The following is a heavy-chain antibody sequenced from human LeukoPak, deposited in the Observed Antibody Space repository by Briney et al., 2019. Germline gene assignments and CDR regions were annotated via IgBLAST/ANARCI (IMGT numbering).Heavy chain of an antibody. CDR1: GFTFSSYW. V-gene: IGHV3-7*01. D-gene: IGHD4-17*01. Sequence: PGGSLRLSCAASGFTFSSYWMSWVRQAPGKGQEWVANIKQDGSEKYYVDPVKGRFTISRDNAKNSLYLQMNSLRAEDTAVYYCASWISSTVTRTRGTGYFDLWGRGTLVTVSS. CDR2: IKQDGSEK. J-gene: IGHJ2*01. CDR3: ASWISSTVTRTRGTGYFDL.